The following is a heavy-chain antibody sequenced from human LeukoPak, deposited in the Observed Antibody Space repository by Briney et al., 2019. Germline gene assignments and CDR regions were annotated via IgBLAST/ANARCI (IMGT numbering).Heavy chain of an antibody. D-gene: IGHD6-13*01. CDR3: ASSDSSSSPSTPHFDY. J-gene: IGHJ4*02. CDR2: ISSSSSYI. CDR1: GFTFSSYS. Sequence: AGGSLRLSCAASGFTFSSYSMNWVRQAPGKGLEWVSSISSSSSYIYYADSVEGRFTISRDNAKNSLYLQMNSLRAEDTAVYYCASSDSSSSPSTPHFDYWGQGTLVTVSS. V-gene: IGHV3-21*01.